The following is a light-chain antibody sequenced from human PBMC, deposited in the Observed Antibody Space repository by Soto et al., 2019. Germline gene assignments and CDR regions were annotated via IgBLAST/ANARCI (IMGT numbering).Light chain of an antibody. CDR1: SSDVGGYNY. CDR3: CSYAGDYTFV. CDR2: DVK. V-gene: IGLV2-11*01. J-gene: IGLJ1*01. Sequence: QSALTQPRSVSGSPGQSVTISRTGTSSDVGGYNYVTWYQQYPGKAPKVMIYDVKTRPSGVPDRFSGSKSGNTASLTISGLQAEDEADYYCCSYAGDYTFVFGTGTKVTVL.